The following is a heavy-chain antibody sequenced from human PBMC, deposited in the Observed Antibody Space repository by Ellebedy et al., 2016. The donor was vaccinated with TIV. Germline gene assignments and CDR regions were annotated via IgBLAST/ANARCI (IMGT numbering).Heavy chain of an antibody. J-gene: IGHJ6*02. CDR2: IHHMGST. V-gene: IGHV4-30-2*01. CDR1: GGSISGGGYS. Sequence: SETLSLTXTVSGGSISGGGYSWSWIRQPPGKGLEWIGYIHHMGSTYYNPSPKSRVSISGDRSKNQFSLKLTSVTAADTAVYFCARDRYGLDVWGPGTTVTVSS. CDR3: ARDRYGLDV.